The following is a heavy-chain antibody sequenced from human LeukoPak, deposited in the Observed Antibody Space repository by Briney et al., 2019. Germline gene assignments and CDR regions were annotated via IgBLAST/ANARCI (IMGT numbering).Heavy chain of an antibody. J-gene: IGHJ4*02. CDR3: ARLIVVDYYFDY. D-gene: IGHD3-22*01. CDR1: GYTFTSYG. V-gene: IGHV1-18*01. Sequence: ASVKASCKASGYTFTSYGISWVRQAPGQGLEWMGWISAYNGNTNYAQKLQGRVTMTTDTSTSTAYMELRSLRSDDTAVYYCARLIVVDYYFDYWGQGTLVTVSS. CDR2: ISAYNGNT.